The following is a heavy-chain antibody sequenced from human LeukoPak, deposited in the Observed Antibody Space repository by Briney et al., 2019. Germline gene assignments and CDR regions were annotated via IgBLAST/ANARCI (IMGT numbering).Heavy chain of an antibody. J-gene: IGHJ4*02. V-gene: IGHV3-7*01. CDR2: INPDGNKK. CDR1: GLTFSSSW. Sequence: QAGGSLRLSCAVSGLTFSSSWMDWVRQAPGKGLEWVASINPDGNKKYSADSVKGRFTISRDNAENPLYLQMNSLRVEDTAFYYCARDLAYSRLDYWGQGMLVTVSS. CDR3: ARDLAYSRLDY. D-gene: IGHD5-18*01.